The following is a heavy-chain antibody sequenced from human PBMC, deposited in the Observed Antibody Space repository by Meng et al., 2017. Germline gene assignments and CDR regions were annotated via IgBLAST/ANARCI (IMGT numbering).Heavy chain of an antibody. V-gene: IGHV3-74*02. J-gene: IGHJ3*02. CDR1: VFTFISYW. D-gene: IGHD6-19*01. CDR2: INSDGSST. Sequence: VQLLPCGHASVYPGWSLRLSCAGSVFTFISYWMHWVRQAPGKGLVWVSRINSDGSSTSYADSVKGRFTISRDNAKNTLYLQMNSLRAEDTALYYCTVYITGHMWGRGTMVTVPS. CDR3: TVYITGHM.